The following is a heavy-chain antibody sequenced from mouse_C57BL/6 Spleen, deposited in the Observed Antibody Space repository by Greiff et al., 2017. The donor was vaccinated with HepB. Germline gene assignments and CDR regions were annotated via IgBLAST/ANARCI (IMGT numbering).Heavy chain of an antibody. D-gene: IGHD1-1*01. Sequence: VQLQQPGAELVKPGASVKMSCKASGYTFTSYWITWVKQRPGQGLEWIGDIYPGSGSTNYNEKFKSKATLTVDTSSSTAYMQLSSLTSEDSAVYYCARGYYYGSSHLFAYWGQGTLVTVSA. CDR2: IYPGSGST. V-gene: IGHV1-55*01. CDR3: ARGYYYGSSHLFAY. CDR1: GYTFTSYW. J-gene: IGHJ3*01.